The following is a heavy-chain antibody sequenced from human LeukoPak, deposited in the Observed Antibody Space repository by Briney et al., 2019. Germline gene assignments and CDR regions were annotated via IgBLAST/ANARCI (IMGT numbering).Heavy chain of an antibody. J-gene: IGHJ4*02. Sequence: GGFLRLSCAASGFTFSNAWMSWVRQAPGKGLEWVGRIKSKTDGGTTDYAAPVKGRFTISRDDSKNTLYLQMNSLKTEDTAVYYCTTDQENWNDVDYWGQGTLVTVSS. CDR2: IKSKTDGGTT. V-gene: IGHV3-15*01. CDR1: GFTFSNAW. D-gene: IGHD1-1*01. CDR3: TTDQENWNDVDY.